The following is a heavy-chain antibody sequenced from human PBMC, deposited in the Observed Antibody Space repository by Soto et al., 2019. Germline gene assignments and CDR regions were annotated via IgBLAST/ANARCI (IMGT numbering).Heavy chain of an antibody. Sequence: GESLKISCKGSGYSFTSYWIGWVRQMPGKGLEWMGIIYPGDSDARYSPSFQGQVTISADKPISTAYLQWSSLKASDTAMYYCARQSQSWMAAEGFWGQGTLVTVSS. V-gene: IGHV5-51*01. CDR3: ARQSQSWMAAEGF. D-gene: IGHD2-2*03. CDR1: GYSFTSYW. CDR2: IYPGDSDA. J-gene: IGHJ4*02.